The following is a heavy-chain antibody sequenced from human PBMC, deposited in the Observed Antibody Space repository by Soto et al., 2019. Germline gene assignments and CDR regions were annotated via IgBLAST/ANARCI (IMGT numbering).Heavy chain of an antibody. J-gene: IGHJ4*02. D-gene: IGHD2-15*01. CDR1: GYTYTSHY. V-gene: IGHV1-46*01. CDR2: INPSGGST. CDR3: ARDQVAGTYYFDY. Sequence: APVKVSCKASGYTYTSHYMDWVRQAPGQGLEWVGIINPSGGSTTFAQKFQGRVTMTRDTSTSTVYMELSSLRSEDTAVYYCARDQVAGTYYFDYWGQGTLVTVSP.